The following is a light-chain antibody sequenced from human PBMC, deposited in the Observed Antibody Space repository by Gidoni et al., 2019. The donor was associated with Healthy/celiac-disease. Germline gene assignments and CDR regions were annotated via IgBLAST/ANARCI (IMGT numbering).Light chain of an antibody. CDR2: AAS. CDR3: QQSVRT. J-gene: IGKJ1*01. Sequence: DIQMTQSPSSLSASVGDRVTITCRASQSISSYLNWYQQKPGKAPKLLIYAASSLQSGVPSRFSGSGSGTDFTLTISSLQPEDFATYYCQQSVRTFGQGTKVEIK. V-gene: IGKV1-39*01. CDR1: QSISSY.